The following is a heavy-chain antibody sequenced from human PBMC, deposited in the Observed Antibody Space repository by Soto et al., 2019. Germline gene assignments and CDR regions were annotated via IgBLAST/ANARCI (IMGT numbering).Heavy chain of an antibody. CDR1: GFTFSSYA. CDR2: ISGSGGST. Sequence: GGSLRLSCAASGFTFSSYAMSWVRQAPGKGLEWVSAISGSGGSTYYADSVKGRFTISRDNSKNTLYLQMNSLRAEDTAVYYCARVLLWFGELLDNYFDYWGQGTLVTVSS. CDR3: ARVLLWFGELLDNYFDY. D-gene: IGHD3-10*01. V-gene: IGHV3-23*01. J-gene: IGHJ4*02.